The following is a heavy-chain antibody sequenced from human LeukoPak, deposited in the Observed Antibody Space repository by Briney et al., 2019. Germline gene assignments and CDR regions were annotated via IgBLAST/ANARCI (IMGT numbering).Heavy chain of an antibody. CDR3: ARSGLRFNYYYMDV. J-gene: IGHJ6*03. D-gene: IGHD3-3*01. CDR1: GFTFSSYA. V-gene: IGHV3-64*01. Sequence: GGSLRLSCAASGFTFSSYAMHWVRQAPGKGLEYVSAISSNGGSTYYANSVKGRFTISRDNSENTLYLQMGSLRAEDMAVYYCARSGLRFNYYYMDVWGKGTTVTVSS. CDR2: ISSNGGST.